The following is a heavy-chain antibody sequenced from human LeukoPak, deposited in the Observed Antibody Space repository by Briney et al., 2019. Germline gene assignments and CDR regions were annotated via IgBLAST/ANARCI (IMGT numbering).Heavy chain of an antibody. Sequence: PSDTLSLTCTVSGGSISSYYWSWIRQPPGKGLEWIGYIYYSGSTNYNPSLKSRVTISVDTSKNQFSLKLSSVTAADTAVYYCARGDTAMEIYYYYYYMDVWGKGTTVTISS. J-gene: IGHJ6*03. D-gene: IGHD5-18*01. CDR1: GGSISSYY. V-gene: IGHV4-59*07. CDR2: IYYSGST. CDR3: ARGDTAMEIYYYYYYMDV.